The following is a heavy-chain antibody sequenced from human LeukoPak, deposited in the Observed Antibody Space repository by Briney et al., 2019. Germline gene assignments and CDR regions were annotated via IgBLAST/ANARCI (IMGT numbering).Heavy chain of an antibody. D-gene: IGHD6-13*01. J-gene: IGHJ5*02. CDR3: ARDSSSWRFDP. CDR1: GGSFSGYY. CDR2: IYTSGST. V-gene: IGHV4-4*07. Sequence: SETLSLTCAVYGGSFSGYYWSWIRQPAGKGLEWIGRIYTSGSTNYNPSLKSRVTMSVDTSKNQFSLKLSSVTAADTAVYYCARDSSSWRFDPWGQGTLVTVSS.